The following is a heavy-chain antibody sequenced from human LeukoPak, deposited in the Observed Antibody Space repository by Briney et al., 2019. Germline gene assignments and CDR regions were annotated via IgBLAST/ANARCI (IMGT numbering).Heavy chain of an antibody. J-gene: IGHJ4*02. V-gene: IGHV4-34*01. CDR2: INHSGST. D-gene: IGHD3-10*01. CDR1: GGSFSGYY. Sequence: PSETLSLTCAVYGGSFSGYYWSWIRQPPGKGLERIGEINHSGSTNYNPSLKSRVTISVDTSKNQFSLKLSSVTAADTAVYYCARRYYYGSGSYFGYWGQGTLVTVSS. CDR3: ARRYYYGSGSYFGY.